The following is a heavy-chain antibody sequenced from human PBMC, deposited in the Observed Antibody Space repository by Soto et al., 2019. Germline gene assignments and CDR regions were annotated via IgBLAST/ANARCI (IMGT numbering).Heavy chain of an antibody. CDR3: AGAGYSTSWLGLLGTGAHGVEIDY. Sequence: QIQLVQSGTEVKKPGATVRVSCKASGYTFISYGISWVRQAPGQGLEWMGWISTYNVNTNYAQKFQGRVTMATDTSTSTAHMELRGLRPDDTAVYYCAGAGYSTSWLGLLGTGAHGVEIDYWGQGTQVTVSS. CDR2: ISTYNVNT. D-gene: IGHD6-13*01. V-gene: IGHV1-18*01. J-gene: IGHJ4*02. CDR1: GYTFISYG.